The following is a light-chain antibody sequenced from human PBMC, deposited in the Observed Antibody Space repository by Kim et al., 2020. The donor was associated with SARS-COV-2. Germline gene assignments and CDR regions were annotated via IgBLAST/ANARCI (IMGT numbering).Light chain of an antibody. CDR3: NSRDSSGNHLV. Sequence: LGKPVRMRCQGDSLRSYAASWYQQKPGQAPVLVIYGKNNRPSGIPDRFSGSSSGNTASLTITGAQAEDEADYYCNSRDSSGNHLVFGGGTKLTVL. V-gene: IGLV3-19*01. J-gene: IGLJ3*02. CDR1: SLRSYA. CDR2: GKN.